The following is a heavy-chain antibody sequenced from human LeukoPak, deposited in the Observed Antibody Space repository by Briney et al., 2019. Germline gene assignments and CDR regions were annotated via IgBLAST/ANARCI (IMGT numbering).Heavy chain of an antibody. CDR1: GGSISSYY. CDR3: ARHGMGGYSSSWYDRAVDHYYYGMDV. Sequence: SETLSLTCTVSGGSISSYYWSWIRQPPGKGLEWIGYIYYSGSTNYNPSLRSRVTISVDTSKNQFSLKLSSVTAADTAVYYCARHGMGGYSSSWYDRAVDHYYYGMDVWGQGTTVTVSS. D-gene: IGHD6-13*01. CDR2: IYYSGST. V-gene: IGHV4-59*08. J-gene: IGHJ6*02.